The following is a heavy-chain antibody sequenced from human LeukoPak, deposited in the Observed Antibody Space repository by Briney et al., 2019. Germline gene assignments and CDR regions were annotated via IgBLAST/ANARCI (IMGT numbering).Heavy chain of an antibody. CDR3: AKLLYYYDSSQPY. CDR1: GFPFGDWA. J-gene: IGHJ4*02. CDR2: INSKSYGGTT. V-gene: IGHV3-49*04. D-gene: IGHD3-22*01. Sequence: SGRSLRLSCRGSGFPFGDWALSWVRQAPGKGLEWVGFINSKSYGGTTEYAASVKGRFTISREESRSTAYLQMNSLRAEDTAVYYCAKLLYYYDSSQPYWGQGTLVTVSS.